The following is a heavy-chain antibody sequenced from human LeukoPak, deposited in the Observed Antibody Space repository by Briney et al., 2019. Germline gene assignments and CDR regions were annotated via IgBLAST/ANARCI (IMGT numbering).Heavy chain of an antibody. CDR3: ARDYDSSGYYPTPDAFDI. J-gene: IGHJ3*02. D-gene: IGHD3-22*01. CDR2: ISYDGSKK. CDR1: GFTFSSYA. V-gene: IGHV3-30-3*01. Sequence: TGGSLRLSCAASGFTFSSYAMHWVRQAPGKGLEWVAVISYDGSKKYYADSVRGRFTISRDNSKNTLYLQMNSLRAEDTAVYYCARDYDSSGYYPTPDAFDIWGQGTMVTVSS.